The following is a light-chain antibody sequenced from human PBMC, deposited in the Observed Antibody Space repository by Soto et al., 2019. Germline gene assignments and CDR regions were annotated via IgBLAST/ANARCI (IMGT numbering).Light chain of an antibody. J-gene: IGKJ5*01. CDR1: QGISSA. CDR3: QQLKTSPLS. Sequence: AIQLTQSPSSLSASVGDRVSITCRASQGISSALAWYQHKPGKAPKILIYDASSLQSGVPSRFSGSESGTESTLTLSSRQPEDFSTTYYQQLKTSPLSFCQGTR. V-gene: IGKV1-13*02. CDR2: DAS.